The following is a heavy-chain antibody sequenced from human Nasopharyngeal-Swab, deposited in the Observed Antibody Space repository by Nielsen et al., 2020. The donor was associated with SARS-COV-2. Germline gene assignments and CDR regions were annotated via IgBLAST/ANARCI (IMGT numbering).Heavy chain of an antibody. CDR3: ATDTQWLALFDY. CDR2: IYSGGSST. J-gene: IGHJ4*02. CDR1: GLTFSSDA. Sequence: GGSLRLSWAASGLTFSSDAMSWVSQAPGKGLEWVSVIYSGGSSTYYADSVKGRFTISRDNSKNTLYLQMNSLRAEDTAVYYCATDTQWLALFDYWGQGTLVTVSS. V-gene: IGHV3-23*03. D-gene: IGHD6-19*01.